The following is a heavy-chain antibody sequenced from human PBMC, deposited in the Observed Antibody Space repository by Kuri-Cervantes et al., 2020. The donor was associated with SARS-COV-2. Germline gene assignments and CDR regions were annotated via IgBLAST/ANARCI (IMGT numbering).Heavy chain of an antibody. CDR2: IYHSGTT. J-gene: IGHJ4*02. V-gene: IGHV4-61*01. CDR1: GGSVSSGSYY. D-gene: IGHD6-13*01. CDR3: ARDDGSS. Sequence: GSLRLSCTVSGGSVSSGSYYWSWVRQPPGKRPEWIGYIYHSGTTNYNPSLKSRVTMSVDTSKNQFSLKLSSVTTADTAVYYCARDDGSSWGQGTLVTVSS.